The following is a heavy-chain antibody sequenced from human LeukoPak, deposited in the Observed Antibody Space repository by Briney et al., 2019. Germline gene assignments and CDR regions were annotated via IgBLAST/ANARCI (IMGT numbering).Heavy chain of an antibody. Sequence: GRSLRLSCAASGFTFSSYAMHWVRQAPGKGLEWVAVISYDGSNKYYADSVKGRFTISRDNSKNTLYLQMNSLRAEDTAVYYCARDYGYYPYNWFDPWGQGTLVTVSS. CDR3: ARDYGYYPYNWFDP. J-gene: IGHJ5*02. D-gene: IGHD3-3*01. V-gene: IGHV3-30-3*01. CDR1: GFTFSSYA. CDR2: ISYDGSNK.